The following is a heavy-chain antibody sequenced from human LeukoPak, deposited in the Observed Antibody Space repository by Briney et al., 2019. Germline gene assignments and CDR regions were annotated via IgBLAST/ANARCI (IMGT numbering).Heavy chain of an antibody. CDR1: GFTFSTFA. J-gene: IGHJ4*02. CDR3: AKDGGYSYGYTLDY. D-gene: IGHD5-18*01. Sequence: GGSLRLSCAASGFTFSTFAMHWVRQAPGKGLEWVALILYDGSNKYYADSVKGRFTISRDNSKNTLYLQMNSLRAEDTAVYYCAKDGGYSYGYTLDYWGQGTLVTVSS. V-gene: IGHV3-30*04. CDR2: ILYDGSNK.